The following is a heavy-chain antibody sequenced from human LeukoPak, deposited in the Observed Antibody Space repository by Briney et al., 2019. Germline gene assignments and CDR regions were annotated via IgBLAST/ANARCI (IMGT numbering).Heavy chain of an antibody. CDR3: ARDMGWQQFDQ. D-gene: IGHD5-24*01. Sequence: GGSLRLSCAAAGFTFNSYAMTWVRQAPGKGLERVANIKKDGGETYYMESVKGRFTISRDNARNSLYLQMNSLTVEDTAVYYCARDMGWQQFDQWGQGTLVTVSS. J-gene: IGHJ4*02. CDR2: IKKDGGET. CDR1: GFTFNSYA. V-gene: IGHV3-7*01.